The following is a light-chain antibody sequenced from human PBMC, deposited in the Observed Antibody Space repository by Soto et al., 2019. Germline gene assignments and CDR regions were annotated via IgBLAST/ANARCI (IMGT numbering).Light chain of an antibody. J-gene: IGLJ1*01. CDR3: SSYTDSSNYV. CDR2: QVT. V-gene: IGLV2-14*01. Sequence: ALTQPASVSGSPGQSITISCTGTSXDLAIYNYVSWYQQQPGKAPKLMIYQVTNRPSGVSNRFSGSRSGNTASLTISGLQAEDEADYYCSSYTDSSNYVFGTGTKVTVL. CDR1: SXDLAIYNY.